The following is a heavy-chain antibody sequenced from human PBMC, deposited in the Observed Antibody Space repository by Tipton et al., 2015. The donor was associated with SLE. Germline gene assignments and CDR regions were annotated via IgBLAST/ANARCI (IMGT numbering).Heavy chain of an antibody. J-gene: IGHJ4*02. CDR1: GFTFSNYW. Sequence: GSLRLSCAASGFTFSNYWMHWVRQAPGKGLVWVSLINGDGSITTYADSVKSRFTISRDNAKNTLYLQMNSLRADDTALYYCVTGSDGGLDYWGQGTLVTVSS. D-gene: IGHD1-26*01. CDR2: INGDGSIT. V-gene: IGHV3-74*03. CDR3: VTGSDGGLDY.